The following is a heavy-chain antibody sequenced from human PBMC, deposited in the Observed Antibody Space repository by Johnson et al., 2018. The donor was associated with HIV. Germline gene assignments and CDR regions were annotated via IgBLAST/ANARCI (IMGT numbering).Heavy chain of an antibody. Sequence: QVQLVESGGGVVQPGRSLRLSCAVSGFTFSDYYMRWIRQAPGRGLEWVSYIISRGRAVSYADSLKGRITISRANAKNSLSLQMNSLRAEDTAVYCCARGPFRGDFWGGFNSHDAFDIWGHGTLVTVSS. CDR2: IISRGRAV. CDR3: ARGPFRGDFWGGFNSHDAFDI. J-gene: IGHJ3*02. V-gene: IGHV3-11*01. D-gene: IGHD3-3*01. CDR1: GFTFSDYY.